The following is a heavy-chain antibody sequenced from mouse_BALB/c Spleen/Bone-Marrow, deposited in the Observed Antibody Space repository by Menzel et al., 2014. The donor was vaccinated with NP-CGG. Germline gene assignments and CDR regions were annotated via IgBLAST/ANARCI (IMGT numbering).Heavy chain of an antibody. CDR1: GFNIKDTY. V-gene: IGHV14-3*02. CDR2: IDPANGNT. CDR3: ARGGSSDGWYFDV. J-gene: IGHJ1*01. Sequence: EVQLQQSGAELVKPGASVKLSCTASGFNIKDTYMHWVKQRPEQGLEWIGRIDPANGNTKYNPKFQGKATITADTSSNTAYLQLSSLTSEDTAVYYCARGGSSDGWYFDVWGAGTTVTVSS. D-gene: IGHD1-1*01.